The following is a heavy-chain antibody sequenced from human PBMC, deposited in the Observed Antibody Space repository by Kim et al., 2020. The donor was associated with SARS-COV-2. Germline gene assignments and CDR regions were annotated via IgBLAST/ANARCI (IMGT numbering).Heavy chain of an antibody. V-gene: IGHV6-1*01. CDR2: TYYRSKWYN. CDR3: ARGRWGYCSGGSCYSGRGYYYYGMDV. CDR1: GDSVSSNSAA. Sequence: SQTLSLTCAISGDSVSSNSAAWNWIRQSPSRGLEWLGRTYYRSKWYNDYAVSVKSRITINPDTSKNQFSLQLNSVTPEDTAVYYCARGRWGYCSGGSCYSGRGYYYYGMDVWGQGTTVTVSS. J-gene: IGHJ6*02. D-gene: IGHD2-15*01.